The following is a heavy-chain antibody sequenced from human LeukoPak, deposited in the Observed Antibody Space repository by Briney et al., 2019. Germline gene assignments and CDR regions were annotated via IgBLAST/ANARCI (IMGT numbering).Heavy chain of an antibody. CDR3: ARDGCDHSSTSCYPEG. Sequence: ASVKVSCKASGYTFTGYYMHWVRQAPGQGLEWMGWINPNSGGTNYAQKFQGRVTMTRDTSISTAYMELSRLRSDDTAVYYCARDGCDHSSTSCYPEGWGQGTLVTVSS. V-gene: IGHV1-2*02. CDR2: INPNSGGT. J-gene: IGHJ4*02. CDR1: GYTFTGYY. D-gene: IGHD2-2*01.